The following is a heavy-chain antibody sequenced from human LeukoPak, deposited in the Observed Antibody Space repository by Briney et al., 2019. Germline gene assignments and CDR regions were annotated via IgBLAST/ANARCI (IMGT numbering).Heavy chain of an antibody. CDR3: ARDREVTMVRGVIASYGMDV. J-gene: IGHJ6*02. CDR1: GFTFSSYE. Sequence: PGGSPRLSCAASGFTFSSYEMNWVRQAPGKGLEWVSYISSSGSTIYYADSVKGRFTISRDNAKNSLYLQMNSLRAEDTAVYYCARDREVTMVRGVIASYGMDVWGQGTTVTVSS. CDR2: ISSSGSTI. V-gene: IGHV3-48*03. D-gene: IGHD3-10*01.